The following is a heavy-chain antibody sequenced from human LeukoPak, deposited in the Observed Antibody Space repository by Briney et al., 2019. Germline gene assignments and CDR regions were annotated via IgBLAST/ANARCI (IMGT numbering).Heavy chain of an antibody. CDR1: GFTFSSYA. Sequence: PGGSLRLSCAASGFTFSSYAMSWVRQAPGKGPEWVSAISGSGGSTYYADSVKGRFTISRDNSKNTLYLQMNSLRAEDTAVYYCAKLEWDPKTPFDYWGQGTLVTVSS. CDR2: ISGSGGST. J-gene: IGHJ4*02. CDR3: AKLEWDPKTPFDY. D-gene: IGHD1-26*01. V-gene: IGHV3-23*01.